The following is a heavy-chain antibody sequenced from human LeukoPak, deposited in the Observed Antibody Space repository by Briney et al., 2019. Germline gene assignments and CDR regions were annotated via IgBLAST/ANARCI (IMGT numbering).Heavy chain of an antibody. CDR3: ARVASQLWAFFDY. J-gene: IGHJ4*02. CDR1: GCTFTSYA. D-gene: IGHD5-18*01. Sequence: GSSVKLSFKASGCTFTSYAISWVRQAPGQGLELMGGIIPIFGTANYAQKFQGRVTITADKSTSTAYMELSSLRSEDTAVYYCARVASQLWAFFDYWGQGTLVTVSS. V-gene: IGHV1-69*06. CDR2: IIPIFGTA.